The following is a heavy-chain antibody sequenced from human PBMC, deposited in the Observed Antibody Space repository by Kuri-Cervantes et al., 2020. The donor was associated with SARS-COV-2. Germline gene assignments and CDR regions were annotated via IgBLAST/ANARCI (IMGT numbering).Heavy chain of an antibody. Sequence: GGSLRLSCAASGFTFSSYSMNWVRQAPGKGLVWVSRINDKGTYTNYADSVKGRFTISRDNAKNTVYLQMNSLRAGDTAVYYCARDLYSTGWGGAADNWGQGTLVTVSS. CDR2: INDKGTYT. D-gene: IGHD6-19*01. CDR3: ARDLYSTGWGGAADN. CDR1: GFTFSSYS. J-gene: IGHJ4*02. V-gene: IGHV3-74*01.